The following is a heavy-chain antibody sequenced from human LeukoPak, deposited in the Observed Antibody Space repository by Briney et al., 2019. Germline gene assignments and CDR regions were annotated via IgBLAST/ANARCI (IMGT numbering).Heavy chain of an antibody. Sequence: AGGSLRLSCAASGFTFSSYWMSWVRQAPGKGLEWVANIKQDGSEKYYVDSVKGRFTISRDNAKNSLYLQMNSLRAEDTAVYYCARVARRAIAVAGPILRWGQGTLVTVSS. CDR3: ARVARRAIAVAGPILR. CDR2: IKQDGSEK. CDR1: GFTFSSYW. V-gene: IGHV3-7*01. D-gene: IGHD6-19*01. J-gene: IGHJ4*02.